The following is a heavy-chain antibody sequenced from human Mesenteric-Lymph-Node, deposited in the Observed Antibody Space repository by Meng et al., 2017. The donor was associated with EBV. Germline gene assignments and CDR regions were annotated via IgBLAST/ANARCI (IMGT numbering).Heavy chain of an antibody. V-gene: IGHV4-34*01. D-gene: IGHD4-17*01. J-gene: IGHJ4*02. CDR2: INQSGST. CDR3: ARGPPTLTSYVYFDY. CDR1: GGTFSGYS. Sequence: QGQLQQWGAGLLKPSGTLSLTCAVYGGTFSGYSWTWIRQPPGKGPEWIGEINQSGSTNYSPSLKSRVTISVDTSKTQFSLNLRSVTAADTAVYYCARGPPTLTSYVYFDYWGQGILVTVSS.